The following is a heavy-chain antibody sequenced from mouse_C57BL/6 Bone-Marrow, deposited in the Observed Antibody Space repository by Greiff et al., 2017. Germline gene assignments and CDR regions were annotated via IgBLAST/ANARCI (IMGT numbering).Heavy chain of an antibody. J-gene: IGHJ3*01. Sequence: EVQGVESGGGLVKPGGSLKLSCAASGFTFSDYGMHWVRQAPEQGLEWVAYISSGSSTIYYADTVKGRFTISRDNAKNTLFLQMTSLRSEDTAMYYCAVPFAYWGQGTLVTVSA. CDR3: AVPFAY. V-gene: IGHV5-17*01. CDR2: ISSGSSTI. CDR1: GFTFSDYG.